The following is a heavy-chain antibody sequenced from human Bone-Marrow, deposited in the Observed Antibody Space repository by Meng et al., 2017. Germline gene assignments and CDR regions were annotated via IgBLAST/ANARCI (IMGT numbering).Heavy chain of an antibody. J-gene: IGHJ5*02. CDR1: GYSFTSYG. D-gene: IGHD2-21*02. V-gene: IGHV1-18*01. CDR2: ISAYNGNT. CDR3: ARDMLPFIVVVTAGTNWFDP. Sequence: VQVVQSEAGVKKPGASVKVSGKASGYSFTSYGISWVRQAPGQGLEWMGWISAYNGNTNYAQKLQGRVTMTTDTSTSTAYMELRSLRSDDTAVYYCARDMLPFIVVVTAGTNWFDPWGQGTLVTVSS.